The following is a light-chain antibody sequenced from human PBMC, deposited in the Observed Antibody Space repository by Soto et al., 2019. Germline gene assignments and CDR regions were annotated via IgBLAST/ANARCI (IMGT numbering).Light chain of an antibody. CDR2: SAS. CDR3: QQYSSSPPIT. CDR1: QSVTNSY. Sequence: EIVLTQSPDTLSFSPGEGATLSCRASQSVTNSYLAWYQQKPGQAPRLLIYSASSRATGIPDRFSGSGSETDFTLTINRLEPADFAVYYCQQYSSSPPITFGQGTRLEI. J-gene: IGKJ5*01. V-gene: IGKV3-20*01.